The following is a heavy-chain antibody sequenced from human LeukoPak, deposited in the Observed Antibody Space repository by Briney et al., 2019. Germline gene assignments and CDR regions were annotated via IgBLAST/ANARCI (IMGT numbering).Heavy chain of an antibody. CDR2: TYYRSKWYN. J-gene: IGHJ6*02. V-gene: IGHV6-1*01. D-gene: IGHD3-16*01. CDR1: GDSVSSNCAA. CDR3: TRGGGYGDYGMGV. Sequence: SQTLALTCAISGDSVSSNCAAWSWIRQSPSRGLEWLGRTYYRSKWYNDYAVSVKSRITINPDTSKNQFSLQLNSVAPEDTAVYSCTRGGGYGDYGMGVWGQGATVTVSS.